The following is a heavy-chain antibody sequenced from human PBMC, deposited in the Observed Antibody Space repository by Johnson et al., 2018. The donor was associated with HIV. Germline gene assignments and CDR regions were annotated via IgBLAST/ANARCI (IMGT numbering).Heavy chain of an antibody. D-gene: IGHD3-10*01. Sequence: QVQLVESGGGVVQPGRSLRLSCTASGFTFSNYAIHWVRQAPGKGLEWVSGINWNGGSTGYADSVKGRFTISRDNSKNTLYLQLSSLRSEDTAVYYCARDSGVPGNDAFDIWGQGTMVTVSS. J-gene: IGHJ3*02. CDR2: INWNGGST. CDR1: GFTFSNYA. V-gene: IGHV3-NL1*01. CDR3: ARDSGVPGNDAFDI.